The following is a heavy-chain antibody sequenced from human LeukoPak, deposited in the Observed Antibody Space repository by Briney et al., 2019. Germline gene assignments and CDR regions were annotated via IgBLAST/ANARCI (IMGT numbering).Heavy chain of an antibody. V-gene: IGHV3-7*01. J-gene: IGHJ4*02. CDR1: GFTFSSYW. CDR2: IKQDGSDK. D-gene: IGHD1/OR15-1a*01. Sequence: GGSLRLSCAASGFTFSSYWMSWVRQAPGKGLEWVANIKQDGSDKYYVDSVKGRFTISRDNAKNSLYLQMNSLRAEDTAVYYCTRINGTTGGVFDYWGQGTLVTVSS. CDR3: TRINGTTGGVFDY.